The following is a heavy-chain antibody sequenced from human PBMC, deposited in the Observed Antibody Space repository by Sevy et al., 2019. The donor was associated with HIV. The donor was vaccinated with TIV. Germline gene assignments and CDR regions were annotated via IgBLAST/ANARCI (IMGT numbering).Heavy chain of an antibody. V-gene: IGHV3-11*01. D-gene: IGHD6-19*01. Sequence: GGSLRLSCAGSGFTFSDYYMSWIRQAPGKGLEWVSYISSSGSTIYYADSVKGRFTISRDNAKNSLYLQMNSLRAEDTAVYYCARVGSSGWYGSNGMDVWGQGTTVTVSS. CDR1: GFTFSDYY. CDR3: ARVGSSGWYGSNGMDV. CDR2: ISSSGSTI. J-gene: IGHJ6*02.